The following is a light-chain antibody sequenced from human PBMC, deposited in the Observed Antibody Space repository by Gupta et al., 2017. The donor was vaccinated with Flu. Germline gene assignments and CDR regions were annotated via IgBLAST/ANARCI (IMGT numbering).Light chain of an antibody. V-gene: IGKV3-11*01. CDR3: QLSRA. J-gene: IGKJ4*01. CDR1: QSVRNF. Sequence: LTQSPATLSWSPGERATLYCRASQSVRNFLARDQQKPGQSHRLLIYAGFNRATGITDRFSGSGSGTDFSLTTSSLETEDCAVYDCQLSRAFGGGTKVEI. CDR2: AGF.